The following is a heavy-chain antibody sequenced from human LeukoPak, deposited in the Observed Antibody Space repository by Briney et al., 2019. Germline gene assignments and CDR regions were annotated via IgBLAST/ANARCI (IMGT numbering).Heavy chain of an antibody. J-gene: IGHJ6*03. CDR2: INPNSGGT. D-gene: IGHD2-2*02. CDR1: GYTFTGYY. CDR3: ASSCSSTSCYTGQTIGLDMDV. Sequence: ASVTVSCKASGYTFTGYYMHWVRQAPGQGLEWMGWINPNSGGTNYAQKFQGRVTMTRDTSISTAYMELSRLRSDDTAVYYCASSCSSTSCYTGQTIGLDMDVWGKGTTVTVSS. V-gene: IGHV1-2*02.